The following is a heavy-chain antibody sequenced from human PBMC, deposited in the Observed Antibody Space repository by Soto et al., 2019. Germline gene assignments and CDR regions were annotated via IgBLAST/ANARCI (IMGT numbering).Heavy chain of an antibody. Sequence: QVQLVQSGAEVKKPGSSVKVSCKASGGTFSSYTISWVRQAPGQGLEWMGRIIPILGIANYAQKFQGRVTITADKSTSTAYMELSSLRSEDTAVYYCARMRLGYYGSGSYTNFDLWGRGTLVTVSS. D-gene: IGHD3-10*01. CDR3: ARMRLGYYGSGSYTNFDL. V-gene: IGHV1-69*02. CDR2: IIPILGIA. CDR1: GGTFSSYT. J-gene: IGHJ2*01.